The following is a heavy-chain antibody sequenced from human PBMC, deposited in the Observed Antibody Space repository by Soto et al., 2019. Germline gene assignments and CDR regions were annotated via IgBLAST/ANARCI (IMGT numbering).Heavy chain of an antibody. CDR2: ISYDGSNK. Sequence: QVQLVESGGGVVQPGRSLRLSCAASGFTFSSYAMHWVRQAPGKGLEWVAVISYDGSNKYYADSVKGRFTISRDNSKNTLYLQMNSLRAEDTAVYYCAIDRLTGWGSNYYYYYGMDVWGQGTTVTVSS. CDR3: AIDRLTGWGSNYYYYYGMDV. CDR1: GFTFSSYA. J-gene: IGHJ6*02. D-gene: IGHD2-21*01. V-gene: IGHV3-30-3*01.